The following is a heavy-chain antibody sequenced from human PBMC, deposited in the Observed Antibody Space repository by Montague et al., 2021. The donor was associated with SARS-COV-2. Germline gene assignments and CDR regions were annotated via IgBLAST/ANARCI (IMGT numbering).Heavy chain of an antibody. V-gene: IGHV3-30-3*01. D-gene: IGHD3-10*01. Sequence: SLRLSCSASGFTFSSYAMHWVRPAPGKGLEWVAVISYAGSSKYYADSVKGRFTISRDNSKNTLYLQMNSLRAEDTAVYYCARAAQKQYVLLWFGELLHDAFDIWGQGTMVTVSS. CDR1: GFTFSSYA. J-gene: IGHJ3*02. CDR2: ISYAGSSK. CDR3: ARAAQKQYVLLWFGELLHDAFDI.